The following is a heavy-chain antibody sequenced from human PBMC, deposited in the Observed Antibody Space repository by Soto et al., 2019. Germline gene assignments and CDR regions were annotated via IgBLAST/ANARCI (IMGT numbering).Heavy chain of an antibody. V-gene: IGHV3-30-3*01. J-gene: IGHJ6*02. Sequence: GGSLRLSCAASGFTFSSYAMHWVRQAPGKVLEWVAVISYDGSNKYYADSVKGRFTISRDNSKNTLYLQMNSLRAEDTAVYYCARTDRALLKYYDVWSGGTGPAYYYCGMDVWGQGTTVTVSS. CDR3: ARTDRALLKYYDVWSGGTGPAYYYCGMDV. D-gene: IGHD3-3*01. CDR2: ISYDGSNK. CDR1: GFTFSSYA.